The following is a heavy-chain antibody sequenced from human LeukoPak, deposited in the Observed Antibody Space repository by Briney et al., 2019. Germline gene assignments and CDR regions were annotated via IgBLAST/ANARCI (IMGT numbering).Heavy chain of an antibody. CDR2: IIPILGIA. Sequence: ASVKVSCKASGGTFSSYAISWVRQAPGQGLEWMGRIIPILGIANYAQKFQGRVTITADKSTSTAYMELSSLRSEDTAVYYCARLGCGGDCALDVYYGMDVWGQGTTVTVSS. D-gene: IGHD2-21*02. CDR3: ARLGCGGDCALDVYYGMDV. V-gene: IGHV1-69*04. CDR1: GGTFSSYA. J-gene: IGHJ6*02.